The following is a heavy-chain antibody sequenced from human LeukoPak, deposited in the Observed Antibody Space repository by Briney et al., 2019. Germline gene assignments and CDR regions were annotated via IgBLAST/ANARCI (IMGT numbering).Heavy chain of an antibody. D-gene: IGHD1-14*01. CDR1: GFTFSDYY. V-gene: IGHV3-11*04. Sequence: PGGSLRLSCAASGFTFSDYYMSWIRQAPGKGREWVSYISSSGSTIYYADSVRGRFTISRDNAKNSLYLQMNSLRAEDTAVYYCAKSVPPGLTDIWGQGTMVTVSS. CDR3: AKSVPPGLTDI. CDR2: ISSSGSTI. J-gene: IGHJ3*02.